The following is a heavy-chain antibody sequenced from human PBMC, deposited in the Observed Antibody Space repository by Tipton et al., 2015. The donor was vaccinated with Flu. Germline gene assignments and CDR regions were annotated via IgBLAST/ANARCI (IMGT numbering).Heavy chain of an antibody. Sequence: TLSLTCTVSGGSIRSSSYYWGWIRQPPGKGLEWIGKIYHDDDPQYNPSLQSRVTISVDTSKNELSLILTSVTAADTAIYYCARHGGYNYGFPRYFDLWGRGTLVTVTS. CDR3: ARHGGYNYGFPRYFDL. D-gene: IGHD5-18*01. J-gene: IGHJ2*01. CDR2: IYHDDDP. V-gene: IGHV4-39*01. CDR1: GGSIRSSSYY.